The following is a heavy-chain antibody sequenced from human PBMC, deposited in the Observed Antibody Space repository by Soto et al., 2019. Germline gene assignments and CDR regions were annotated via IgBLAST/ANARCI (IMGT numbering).Heavy chain of an antibody. CDR2: INLNSGHT. V-gene: IGHV1-8*01. J-gene: IGHJ4*02. CDR1: GYPFTTYD. Sequence: EASVKVSCKASGYPFTTYDISWVRQAAGQGLGWMGWINLNSGHTDYAQRFQGRVTMTRNTSLSTAYMELTSLSSEDTAVYYCARGRGWRDYWGQGTLVTVSS. D-gene: IGHD6-19*01. CDR3: ARGRGWRDY.